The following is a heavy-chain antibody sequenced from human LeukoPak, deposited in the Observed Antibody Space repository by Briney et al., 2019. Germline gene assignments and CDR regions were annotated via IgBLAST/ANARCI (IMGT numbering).Heavy chain of an antibody. V-gene: IGHV3-30*18. CDR1: GFAFSSYG. J-gene: IGHJ4*02. Sequence: GRSLRLSCAASGFAFSSYGMHWVRQAPGKGLEWVAVISYDGSNKYYADSVEGRFTISRDNSKNTLYLQMNSLRAEDTAVYYCAKDLYGDYGLDYWGQGTLVTVSS. CDR2: ISYDGSNK. CDR3: AKDLYGDYGLDY. D-gene: IGHD4-17*01.